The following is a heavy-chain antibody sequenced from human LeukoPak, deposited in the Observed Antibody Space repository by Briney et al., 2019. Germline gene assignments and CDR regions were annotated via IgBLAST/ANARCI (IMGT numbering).Heavy chain of an antibody. CDR2: ISGSAVTT. V-gene: IGHV3-23*01. Sequence: GGSLRLSCAASGFTFDDYGMSWVRQAPGKGLEWVSAISGSAVTTYYGDSVKGRFTISRDNSKNTLYLQMNSLRAEDTAVYYCAKAFRGLREYYYYMDVWGKGTTVTVSS. J-gene: IGHJ6*03. D-gene: IGHD3-16*01. CDR1: GFTFDDYG. CDR3: AKAFRGLREYYYYMDV.